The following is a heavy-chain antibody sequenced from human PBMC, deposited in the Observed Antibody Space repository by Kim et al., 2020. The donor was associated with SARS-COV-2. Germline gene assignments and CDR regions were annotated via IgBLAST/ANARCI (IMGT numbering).Heavy chain of an antibody. V-gene: IGHV3-33*01. J-gene: IGHJ4*02. Sequence: KYYARSVKGRFSISRDNSKTTLYLQMNSLRAEDTAVYYCARDISAHSAAYWGQGTLVTVSS. D-gene: IGHD2-15*01. CDR2: K. CDR3: ARDISAHSAAY.